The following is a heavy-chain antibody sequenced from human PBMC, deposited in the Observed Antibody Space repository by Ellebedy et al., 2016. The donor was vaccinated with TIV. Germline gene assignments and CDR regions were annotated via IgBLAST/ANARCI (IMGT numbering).Heavy chain of an antibody. D-gene: IGHD6-19*01. CDR2: ISSEGSTT. CDR3: ARGDGSSGWYFDY. J-gene: IGHJ4*02. V-gene: IGHV3-74*03. Sequence: GGSLRLXCAGSGFTFTNYWMNWVRQAPGKGLEWVSRISSEGSTTTYADSARGRFTISRDNAKNTLYLQMNSLRAEDTAVYYCARGDGSSGWYFDYWGQGTLVTVSS. CDR1: GFTFTNYW.